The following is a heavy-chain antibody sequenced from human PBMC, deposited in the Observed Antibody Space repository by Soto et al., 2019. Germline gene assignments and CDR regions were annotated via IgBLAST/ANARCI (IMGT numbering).Heavy chain of an antibody. CDR2: INSDGTNT. Sequence: GGSLRLSCAASGFTFSSYWMHWVRQAPGKGLVWVSLINSDGTNTIYADSVKGRFTISRDNAKNTLYLQMNSLGAEDTAVYYCARFCGAPPCPLYFWGQGIPVTVSS. CDR3: ARFCGAPPCPLYF. V-gene: IGHV3-74*01. CDR1: GFTFSSYW. J-gene: IGHJ4*02. D-gene: IGHD2-21*01.